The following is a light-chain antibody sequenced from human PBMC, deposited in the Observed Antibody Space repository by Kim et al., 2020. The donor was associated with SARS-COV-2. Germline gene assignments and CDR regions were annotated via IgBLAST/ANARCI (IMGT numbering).Light chain of an antibody. J-gene: IGLJ2*01. Sequence: ALGQTVRITCQGDSLRSYYATWYQQKTGQAPILVIYGKNNRPAGIPDRFSGSSSGNTASLTITGTQAGDEADYYCNSRDSNDNVVFGGGTKLTV. CDR1: SLRSYY. V-gene: IGLV3-19*01. CDR2: GKN. CDR3: NSRDSNDNVV.